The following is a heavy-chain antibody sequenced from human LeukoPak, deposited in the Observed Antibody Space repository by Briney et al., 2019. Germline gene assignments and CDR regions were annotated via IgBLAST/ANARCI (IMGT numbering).Heavy chain of an antibody. CDR3: AKADQLVVRGVIIPLPPDY. CDR1: GFTFSSYG. Sequence: GGSLRLSCAASGFTFSSYGMHWVRQAPGKGLEWVAVIWYDGSNKYYADSVKGRFTIPRDNSKNTLYLQMNSLRAEDTAVYYCAKADQLVVRGVIIPLPPDYWGQGTLVTVSS. D-gene: IGHD3-10*01. CDR2: IWYDGSNK. J-gene: IGHJ4*02. V-gene: IGHV3-33*06.